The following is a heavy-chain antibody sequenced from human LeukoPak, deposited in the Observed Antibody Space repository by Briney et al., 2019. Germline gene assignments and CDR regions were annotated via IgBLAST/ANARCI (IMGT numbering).Heavy chain of an antibody. Sequence: GGSLRLSCAASGFTFSSYWMSWVRQAPGKGLEWVANINQDGGEKYYVDSVKGRFTISRDNAKNSLYLQMNSLRAEDTAMYYCASSRYYYGSGSYLAYWGQGTLVTVSS. V-gene: IGHV3-7*01. CDR2: INQDGGEK. D-gene: IGHD3-10*01. CDR1: GFTFSSYW. CDR3: ASSRYYYGSGSYLAY. J-gene: IGHJ4*02.